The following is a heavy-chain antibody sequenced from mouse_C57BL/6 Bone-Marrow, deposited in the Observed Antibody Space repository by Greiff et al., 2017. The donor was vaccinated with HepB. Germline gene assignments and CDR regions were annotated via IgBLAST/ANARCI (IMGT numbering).Heavy chain of an antibody. Sequence: QVQLQQSGAELVKPGASVKISCKASGYAFSSYWMNWVKQRPGKGLEWIGRIYPGDGDTNYNGKFKGKATLTADKSSSTAYMQLSSMTSEDSAVYFCAGYYYGSSYWYFDVWGTGTTVTVSS. J-gene: IGHJ1*03. D-gene: IGHD1-1*01. CDR3: AGYYYGSSYWYFDV. V-gene: IGHV1-82*01. CDR2: IYPGDGDT. CDR1: GYAFSSYW.